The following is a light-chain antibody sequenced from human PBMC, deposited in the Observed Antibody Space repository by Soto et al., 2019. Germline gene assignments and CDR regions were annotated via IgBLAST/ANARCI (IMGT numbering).Light chain of an antibody. CDR2: EVR. Sequence: QSALTQPASVSGSPGQSITISCTGTSRDVGAYNLVSWYQQHPGKAPKLLIYEVRNRPSGISFRFSGSRSGNTASLTISGLLAEDEAEYCFSAYTPRSTLVFGGGTKLTVL. J-gene: IGLJ2*01. V-gene: IGLV2-14*01. CDR3: SAYTPRSTLV. CDR1: SRDVGAYNL.